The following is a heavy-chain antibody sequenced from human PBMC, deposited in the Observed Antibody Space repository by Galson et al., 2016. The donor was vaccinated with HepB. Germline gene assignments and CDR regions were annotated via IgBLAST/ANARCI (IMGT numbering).Heavy chain of an antibody. Sequence: PALVKPTQTLTLPCPFSGFSLSTNGVGVGWIRQPPGKALEWLALLYWDDDKRHSASLKSRLTITKDTSKNQVVLTMTNMDPVDTATYYCARLTSVTADLDFWGQGMLVTVSS. CDR1: GFSLSTNGVG. CDR3: ARLTSVTADLDF. V-gene: IGHV2-5*02. J-gene: IGHJ4*02. D-gene: IGHD4-17*01. CDR2: LYWDDDK.